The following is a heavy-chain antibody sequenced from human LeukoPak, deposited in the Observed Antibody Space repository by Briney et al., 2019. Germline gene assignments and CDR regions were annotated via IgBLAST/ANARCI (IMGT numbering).Heavy chain of an antibody. V-gene: IGHV3-20*04. J-gene: IGHJ5*02. CDR1: GFTFDDYG. CDR3: AKDPSGIAVAGTDWFDP. CDR2: INWNGGST. D-gene: IGHD6-19*01. Sequence: PGGSLRLSCAASGFTFDDYGMSWVRQAPGKGLEWVSGINWNGGSTGYADSVKGRFTISRDNAKNSLYLQMNSLRAEDTAVYYCAKDPSGIAVAGTDWFDPWGQGTLVTVSS.